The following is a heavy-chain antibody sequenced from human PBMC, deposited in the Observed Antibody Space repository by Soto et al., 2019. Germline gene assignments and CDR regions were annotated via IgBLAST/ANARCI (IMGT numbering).Heavy chain of an antibody. V-gene: IGHV3-33*01. CDR1: GFTFSSYG. D-gene: IGHD3-10*01. CDR2: IWYDGSNQ. J-gene: IGHJ6*02. Sequence: PGGSLRLSCAASGFTFSSYGMHWVRQAPGKGLEWVAVIWYDGSNQYYGDSVKGRFTISRDNSKNTLYLQMKSLRAEDTAVYYCARPPSVRLWLKDDDYGMDVWGQGTTVTVSS. CDR3: ARPPSVRLWLKDDDYGMDV.